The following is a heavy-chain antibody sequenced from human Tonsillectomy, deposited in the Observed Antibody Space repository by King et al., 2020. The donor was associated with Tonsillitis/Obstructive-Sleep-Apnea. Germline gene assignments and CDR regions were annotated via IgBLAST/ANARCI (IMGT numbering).Heavy chain of an antibody. CDR1: RGSISSGGYY. CDR3: ASAQRPPTVTVYWYFDL. J-gene: IGHJ2*01. Sequence: QLQESGPGLVKPSQTLSLTCTVSRGSISSGGYYWSWIRQHPGKGLEWIGYIYYSGSTYYNPSLESLVTISVDTSKNQFSLKLSSVTAADTAVYYCASAQRPPTVTVYWYFDLWGRGTLVTVSS. CDR2: IYYSGST. D-gene: IGHD4-17*01. V-gene: IGHV4-31*01.